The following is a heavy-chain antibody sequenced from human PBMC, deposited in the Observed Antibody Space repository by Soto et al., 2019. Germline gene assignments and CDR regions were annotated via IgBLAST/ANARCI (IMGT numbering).Heavy chain of an antibody. J-gene: IGHJ6*02. V-gene: IGHV5-10-1*01. Sequence: GESLKISCKGSGYTFSTYWIGWVREMPGKGLEWMGRIDPSDSYTNYSPSFQGHVTISADKSITTAYLQWNSLKASDTAMYYCARRFDSLSLGLEEDYYFYGMDVWGQGTTVTVSS. CDR1: GYTFSTYW. CDR3: ARRFDSLSLGLEEDYYFYGMDV. D-gene: IGHD3-16*01. CDR2: IDPSDSYT.